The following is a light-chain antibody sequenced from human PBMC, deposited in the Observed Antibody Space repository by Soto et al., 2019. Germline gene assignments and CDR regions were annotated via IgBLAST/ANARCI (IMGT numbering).Light chain of an antibody. CDR1: QSVTSDY. J-gene: IGKJ1*01. CDR2: AAS. Sequence: EIGLTQSPGTLSLSPGERATLSCRASQSVTSDYLAWYQQRPGQAPRLLIFAASTRATGIPARFSGGGSETEFTLTISRLEHEESAVYYCQQYGISRTFGQGTKVEIK. V-gene: IGKV3-20*01. CDR3: QQYGISRT.